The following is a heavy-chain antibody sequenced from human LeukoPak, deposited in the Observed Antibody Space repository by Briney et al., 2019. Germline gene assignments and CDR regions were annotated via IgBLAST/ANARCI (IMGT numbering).Heavy chain of an antibody. D-gene: IGHD3-3*01. J-gene: IGHJ4*02. CDR1: GDSISTSNSY. Sequence: PSETLSLTCTVSGDSISTSNSYWGWIRQPPGKGLEWIGSIYYSGNTYYNASLKSRVTISVDTSKNQFSLKLSSVTAADTAVYYCARSPPGYYDFWSGYYYFDYWGQGTLVTVSS. CDR2: IYYSGNT. V-gene: IGHV4-39*07. CDR3: ARSPPGYYDFWSGYYYFDY.